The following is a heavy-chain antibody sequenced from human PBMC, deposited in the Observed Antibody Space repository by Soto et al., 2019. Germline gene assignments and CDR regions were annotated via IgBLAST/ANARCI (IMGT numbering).Heavy chain of an antibody. Sequence: GESLKISCKGSGYSFTSYWIGWVCQMPGKGLEWMGIIYPGDSDTRYSPSFQGQVTISADKSISTAYLQWSSLKASDTAMYYCARRNYGDYHYYYGMDVWGQGTTVTVSS. V-gene: IGHV5-51*01. D-gene: IGHD4-17*01. CDR3: ARRNYGDYHYYYGMDV. J-gene: IGHJ6*02. CDR2: IYPGDSDT. CDR1: GYSFTSYW.